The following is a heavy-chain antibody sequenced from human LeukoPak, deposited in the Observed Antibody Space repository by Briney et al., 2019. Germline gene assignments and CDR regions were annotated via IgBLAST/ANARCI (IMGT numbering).Heavy chain of an antibody. Sequence: SETLSLTCTVSWGHVSSGSYCWSWLGQPPGKGLEWIGYIYYNWITNYKSSLRSRLTISIDTSKNQFSLKLSSVTAADTAVLYCARGSCSGGSCYPGPDEGGQGTLVTVSS. V-gene: IGHV4-61*01. CDR2: IYYNWIT. CDR1: WGHVSSGSYC. CDR3: ARGSCSGGSCYPGPDE. D-gene: IGHD2-15*01. J-gene: IGHJ4*02.